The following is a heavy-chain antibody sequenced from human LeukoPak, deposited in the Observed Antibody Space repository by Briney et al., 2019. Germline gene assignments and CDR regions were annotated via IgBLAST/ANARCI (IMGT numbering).Heavy chain of an antibody. CDR1: GGTFSSYA. V-gene: IGHV1-69*05. Sequence: SVKVSCKASGGTFSSYAISWVRQAPGQGLEWMGGIIPIFGTANYAQKFQGRVTITTDESTSTAYMELSSLRSEDTAVYYCAVQTPIVAASAAMFGCFDPWGQGTLVTVSS. CDR2: IIPIFGTA. J-gene: IGHJ5*02. D-gene: IGHD2-2*01. CDR3: AVQTPIVAASAAMFGCFDP.